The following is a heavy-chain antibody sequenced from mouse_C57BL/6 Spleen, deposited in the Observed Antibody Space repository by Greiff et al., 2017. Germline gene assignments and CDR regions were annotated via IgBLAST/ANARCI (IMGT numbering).Heavy chain of an antibody. Sequence: EVKLEESGGGLVQPGGSLKLSCAASGFTFSDYYMYWVRQTPEKRLEWVAYISNGGGSTYYPDTVKGRFTISRDNAKNTLYLQMSRLKSEDTAMYYCARQDLYYYGSSYAMDYWGQGTSVTVSS. J-gene: IGHJ4*01. CDR3: ARQDLYYYGSSYAMDY. V-gene: IGHV5-12*01. CDR2: ISNGGGST. D-gene: IGHD1-1*01. CDR1: GFTFSDYY.